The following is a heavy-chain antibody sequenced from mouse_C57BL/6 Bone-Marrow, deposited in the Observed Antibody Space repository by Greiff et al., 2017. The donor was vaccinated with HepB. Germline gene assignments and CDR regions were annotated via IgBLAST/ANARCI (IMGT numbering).Heavy chain of an antibody. Sequence: EVKVVESGGGLVQSGRSLRLSCATSGFTFSDFYMEWVRQAPGKGLEWIAASRNKANDYTTEYSASVKGRFIVSRDTSQSILYLQMNALRAEDTAIYYCARDHSYYSNYPFAYWGQGTLVTVSA. CDR3: ARDHSYYSNYPFAY. J-gene: IGHJ3*01. V-gene: IGHV7-1*01. CDR1: GFTFSDFY. CDR2: SRNKANDYTT. D-gene: IGHD2-5*01.